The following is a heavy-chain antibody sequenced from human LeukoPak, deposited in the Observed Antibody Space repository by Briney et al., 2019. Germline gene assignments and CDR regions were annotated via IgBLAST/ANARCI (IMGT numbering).Heavy chain of an antibody. D-gene: IGHD3-10*01. J-gene: IGHJ4*02. V-gene: IGHV1-69*04. CDR2: IIPIFGIA. CDR1: GGTFSSYA. CDR3: ARGYYYGSGSYLGFDY. Sequence: GSSVKVSCKASGGTFSSYAISWVRQAPGQGLEWMGRIIPIFGIANYAQKFQGRVTITADKSTSTAYMELSSLRSEDTAVYYCARGYYYGSGSYLGFDYWGQGTLVTVSS.